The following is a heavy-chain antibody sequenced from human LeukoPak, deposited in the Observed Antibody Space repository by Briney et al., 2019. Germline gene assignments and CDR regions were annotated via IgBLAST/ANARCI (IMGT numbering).Heavy chain of an antibody. D-gene: IGHD5-24*01. CDR2: ISSSGSTI. J-gene: IGHJ4*02. CDR3: ARDERWLQSSRISDY. Sequence: GGSLRLSCAASGFTFSDYYMSWIRQAPGKGLEWVSYISSSGSTIYYADSVKSRFTISRDNAKNSLYLQMNSLRAEDTAVYYCARDERWLQSSRISDYWGQGTLVTVSS. V-gene: IGHV3-11*01. CDR1: GFTFSDYY.